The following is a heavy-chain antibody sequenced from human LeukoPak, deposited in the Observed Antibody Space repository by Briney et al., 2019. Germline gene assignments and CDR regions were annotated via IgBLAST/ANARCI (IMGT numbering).Heavy chain of an antibody. J-gene: IGHJ4*02. CDR2: IIPILGIA. Sequence: ASVKVSCKASGYTFTGYFMHWVRQAPGQGLEWMGRIIPILGIANYAQKFQGRVTITADKSTSTAYMELSSLRSEDTAVYYCARWAHCGGDCYLDYWGQGTLVTVSS. CDR1: GYTFTGYF. D-gene: IGHD2-21*02. V-gene: IGHV1-69*02. CDR3: ARWAHCGGDCYLDY.